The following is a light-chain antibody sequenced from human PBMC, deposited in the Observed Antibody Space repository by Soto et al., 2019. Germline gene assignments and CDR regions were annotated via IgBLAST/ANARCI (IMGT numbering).Light chain of an antibody. CDR2: SAS. CDR3: QQLNSYPQT. V-gene: IGKV1-9*01. CDR1: RGISSY. Sequence: IQLPQSPSSLSASVGDRVTITCQASRGISSYLAWYQQTQGKTPKLLVYSASTLQSGVPSRFRGSGSGPDFTLTISRLQTEDSETYFCQQLNSYPQTFGQGTRLEIK. J-gene: IGKJ5*01.